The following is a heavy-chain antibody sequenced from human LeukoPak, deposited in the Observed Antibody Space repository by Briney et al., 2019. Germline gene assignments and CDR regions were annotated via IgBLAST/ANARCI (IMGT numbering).Heavy chain of an antibody. D-gene: IGHD2-2*01. CDR2: INAGNGNT. Sequence: ASVKVSCKASGYTFTSYAMHWVRQAPGQRLEWMGWINAGNGNTKYSQKFQGRVTITRDTSASTAYMELSSLRSEDTAVYYCARARPDIAVVWFDPWGQGTLVTVSS. J-gene: IGHJ5*02. V-gene: IGHV1-3*01. CDR1: GYTFTSYA. CDR3: ARARPDIAVVWFDP.